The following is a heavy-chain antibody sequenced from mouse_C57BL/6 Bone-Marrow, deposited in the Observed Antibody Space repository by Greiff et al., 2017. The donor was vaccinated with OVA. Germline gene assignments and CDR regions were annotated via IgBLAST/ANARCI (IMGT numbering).Heavy chain of an antibody. CDR3: ARSHYYGGGIAY. V-gene: IGHV2-2*01. CDR1: GFSLTSYG. CDR2: IGSGGST. J-gene: IGHJ3*01. Sequence: QVQLKESGPGLVQPSQCLSITCTVSGFSLTSYGVHWVRQSPGKGLEWLGVIGSGGSTDYNAAFISRLSISKDNSKSQVFFKMNSLQADDTAIYYCARSHYYGGGIAYWGQGTLVTVSA. D-gene: IGHD1-1*01.